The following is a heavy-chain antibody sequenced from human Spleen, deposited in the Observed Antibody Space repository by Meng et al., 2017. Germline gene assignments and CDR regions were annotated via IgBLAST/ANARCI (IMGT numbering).Heavy chain of an antibody. CDR1: GYTFTSYG. V-gene: IGHV1-18*01. CDR3: ARDPYDSSGYYYLDFDY. Sequence: ASVKVSCKASGYTFTSYGISWVRQAPGQGLEWMGWISAYNGNTNYAQKLQGRVTMTTDTSTSTAYMELRSLRSDDTAVYYCARDPYDSSGYYYLDFDYWGQGTRVTVSS. J-gene: IGHJ4*02. CDR2: ISAYNGNT. D-gene: IGHD3-22*01.